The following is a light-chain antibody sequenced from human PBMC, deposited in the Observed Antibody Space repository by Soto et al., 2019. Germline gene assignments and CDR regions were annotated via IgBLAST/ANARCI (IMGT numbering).Light chain of an antibody. CDR2: DAS. Sequence: EVVMTQSPASLSASPGERVTLSCRASQNIRSSLAWYQQKPGQAPRLLMYDASTRATGIPARYSGTGSGTEFIFTISSLQSEDFAIYYCQQYDQWPRTFGQGTKVDI. CDR1: QNIRSS. J-gene: IGKJ1*01. V-gene: IGKV3-15*01. CDR3: QQYDQWPRT.